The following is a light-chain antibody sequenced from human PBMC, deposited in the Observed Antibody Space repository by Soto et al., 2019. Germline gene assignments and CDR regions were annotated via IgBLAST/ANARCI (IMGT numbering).Light chain of an antibody. CDR1: SGDVGGYNY. CDR2: EVS. CDR3: SSYAGSNNFL. J-gene: IGLJ1*01. V-gene: IGLV2-8*01. Sequence: QSVLTQPPSASGSPGQSVTISCTGTSGDVGGYNYVSWYQQHPGKAPKLMIFEVSERPSGVPDRFSASKSGNTASLTVSGLQAEDEADYFFSSYAGSNNFLFGTGTKFTDL.